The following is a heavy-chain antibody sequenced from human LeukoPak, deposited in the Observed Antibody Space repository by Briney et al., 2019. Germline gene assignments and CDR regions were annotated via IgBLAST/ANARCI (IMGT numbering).Heavy chain of an antibody. J-gene: IGHJ4*02. CDR2: IYYTGST. CDR1: GGSIRSYY. CDR3: ARGRILWFGELYYFDY. Sequence: SETLSLTCTVSGGSIRSYYWSWIRQPPGKGLEWIGYIYYTGSTNYNPSLKSRVTISVDTSKNQFSLKLSSVTAADTAVYYCARGRILWFGELYYFDYWGQGTLVTVSS. D-gene: IGHD3-10*01. V-gene: IGHV4-59*12.